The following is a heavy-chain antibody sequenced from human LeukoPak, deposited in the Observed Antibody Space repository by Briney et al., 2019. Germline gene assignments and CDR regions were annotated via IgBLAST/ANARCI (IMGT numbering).Heavy chain of an antibody. J-gene: IGHJ4*02. D-gene: IGHD6-13*01. V-gene: IGHV3-21*01. CDR2: ISSSSSYI. CDR3: ARGGGFSSSWYYFDY. CDR1: GFTFSSYS. Sequence: GXSLRFSCAASGFTFSSYSMNWVRQAPGKGLEWVSSISSSSSYIYYADSVKGRFTISRDNAKNSLYLQMNSLRAEDTAVYYCARGGGFSSSWYYFDYWGQGTXVT.